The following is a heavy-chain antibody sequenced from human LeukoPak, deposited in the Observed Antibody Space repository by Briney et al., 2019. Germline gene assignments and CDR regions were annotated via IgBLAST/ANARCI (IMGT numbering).Heavy chain of an antibody. Sequence: GGSLRLSCAASGFTFSSYSMNWVRQAPGKGLEWVSYISSSSSTIYYADSVKGRFTISRDNAKNSLYLQMNSLRAEDTALYYCAKDIAVRVQLWLMDYWGQGTLVTVSS. CDR1: GFTFSSYS. J-gene: IGHJ4*02. D-gene: IGHD5-18*01. CDR2: ISSSSSTI. V-gene: IGHV3-48*01. CDR3: AKDIAVRVQLWLMDY.